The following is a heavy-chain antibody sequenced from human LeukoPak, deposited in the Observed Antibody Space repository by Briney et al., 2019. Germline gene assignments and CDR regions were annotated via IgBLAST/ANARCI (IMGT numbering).Heavy chain of an antibody. D-gene: IGHD3-22*01. J-gene: IGHJ4*02. V-gene: IGHV4-59*01. Sequence: SETLSLTCTVSGGSISSYYWSWIRQPPGKGLEWIGYIYYSGSTNYDPSLKSRVTISVDTSKNQFSLKLSSVTAADTAVYYCAGDGRRHRNYYDSSGYSLWGQGTLVTVSS. CDR1: GGSISSYY. CDR3: AGDGRRHRNYYDSSGYSL. CDR2: IYYSGST.